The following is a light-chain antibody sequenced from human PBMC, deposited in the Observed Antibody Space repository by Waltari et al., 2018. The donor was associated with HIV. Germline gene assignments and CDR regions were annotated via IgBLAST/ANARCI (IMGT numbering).Light chain of an antibody. CDR3: HQYASFSGT. Sequence: DIRLTPSPSTLSASAGDRVYITCRAGQNVGAFLAWYQQKPGKPPKLLIFQAAILEGGVPSRFSGSVSGSDFTLTINGLQSDDFATYYCHQYASFSGTFGQGTKVEL. CDR2: QAA. V-gene: IGKV1-5*03. J-gene: IGKJ1*01. CDR1: QNVGAF.